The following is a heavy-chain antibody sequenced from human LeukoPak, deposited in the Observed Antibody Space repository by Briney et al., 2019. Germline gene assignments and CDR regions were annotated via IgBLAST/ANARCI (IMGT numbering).Heavy chain of an antibody. CDR1: GFTFSSFS. D-gene: IGHD3-10*01. CDR2: ISGSGGST. J-gene: IGHJ6*03. CDR3: AKLMVRGVIIVYYYMDV. V-gene: IGHV3-23*01. Sequence: GGSLRLSCAASGFTFSSFSMNWVRQAPGKGLEWVSAISGSGGSTYYADSVKGRFTISRDNSKNTLYLQMNSLRAEDTAVYYCAKLMVRGVIIVYYYMDVWGKGTTVTISS.